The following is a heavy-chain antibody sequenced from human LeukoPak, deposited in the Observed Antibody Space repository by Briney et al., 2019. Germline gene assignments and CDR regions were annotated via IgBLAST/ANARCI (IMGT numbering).Heavy chain of an antibody. Sequence: PGGSLRLSCAASGFISSSSGMNWVRQAPGKGLEWVSYISSSGSTIYYADSVKGRFTISRDNAKNSLYLQMNSLRAEDTAVYYCARVSSDNYYFDYWGQGTLVTVSS. CDR2: ISSSGSTI. V-gene: IGHV3-48*03. CDR3: ARVSSDNYYFDY. J-gene: IGHJ4*02. CDR1: GFISSSSG. D-gene: IGHD6-6*01.